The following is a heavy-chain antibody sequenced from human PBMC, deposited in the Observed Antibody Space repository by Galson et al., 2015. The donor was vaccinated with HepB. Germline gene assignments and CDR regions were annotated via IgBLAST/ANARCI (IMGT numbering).Heavy chain of an antibody. CDR3: ARSCYYDSCESASDI. Sequence: SVKVSCKASGFAFTTYYITWVRQAPGQGLEWMGWISAYNQKTNYAQNLEGRVTMTTDTSTTTAYMELRSLRSDDTAVYYCARSCYYDSCESASDIWGQGTMVTVSS. V-gene: IGHV1-18*01. D-gene: IGHD3-22*01. CDR2: ISAYNQKT. CDR1: GFAFTTYY. J-gene: IGHJ3*02.